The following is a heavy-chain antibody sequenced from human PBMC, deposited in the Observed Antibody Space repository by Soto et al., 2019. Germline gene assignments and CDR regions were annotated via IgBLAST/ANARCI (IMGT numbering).Heavy chain of an antibody. CDR3: ATDSKWERMYSSSSAVYYYGMDV. V-gene: IGHV3-23*01. CDR2: ISGSGGST. J-gene: IGHJ6*02. CDR1: GFTFSSYA. Sequence: GGSLRLSCAASGFTFSSYAMSWVRQAPGKGLEWVSAISGSGGSTYYADSVKGRFTISRDNSKNTLYLQMNSLRAEDTAVYYCATDSKWERMYSSSSAVYYYGMDVWGQGTTVTVSS. D-gene: IGHD6-6*01.